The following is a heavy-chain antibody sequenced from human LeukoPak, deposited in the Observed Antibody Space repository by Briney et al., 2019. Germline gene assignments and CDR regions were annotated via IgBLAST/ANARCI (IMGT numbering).Heavy chain of an antibody. V-gene: IGHV1-2*02. CDR3: ARFDFWSGYSMEDY. CDR2: INPNSGGT. J-gene: IGHJ4*02. Sequence: ASVKVSCKASGYTFTGYYMHWVRQAPGQGLEWMGWINPNSGGTNYAQKFQGRVTMTRDTSISTAYMELSRLRSDDTAVYYCARFDFWSGYSMEDYWGQATLVTVSS. D-gene: IGHD3-3*01. CDR1: GYTFTGYY.